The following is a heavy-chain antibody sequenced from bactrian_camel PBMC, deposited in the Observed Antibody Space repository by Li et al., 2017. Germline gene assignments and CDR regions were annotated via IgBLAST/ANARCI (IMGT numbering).Heavy chain of an antibody. V-gene: IGHV3S40*01. Sequence: VQLVESGGDMVQPGGSLIVSCATIGVTFSSTDISWVRQAPGTRLQWVSTGTSGGDAYFADSVKGRFTISRDSAKNTVYLQMNSLKTEDTAVYYRAPTWARDNCGGRCFYYGMDVWGKGPHVTVS. CDR2: GTSGGDA. J-gene: IGHJ7*01. CDR1: GVTFSSTD. D-gene: IGHD7*01.